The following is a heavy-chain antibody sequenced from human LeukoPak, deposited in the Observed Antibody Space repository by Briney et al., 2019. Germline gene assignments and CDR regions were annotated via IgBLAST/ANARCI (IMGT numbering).Heavy chain of an antibody. J-gene: IGHJ4*02. D-gene: IGHD2-15*01. CDR1: GFTFDDYG. Sequence: GGSLRLSCAASGFTFDDYGMSWVRQAPGTGLEWVSGINWNGGSTGYADSVKGRFTISRDSAKNSLYLQMNSLRAEDTALYYCARTPPAYCSGGSCYIDYWGQGTLVTVSS. V-gene: IGHV3-20*04. CDR2: INWNGGST. CDR3: ARTPPAYCSGGSCYIDY.